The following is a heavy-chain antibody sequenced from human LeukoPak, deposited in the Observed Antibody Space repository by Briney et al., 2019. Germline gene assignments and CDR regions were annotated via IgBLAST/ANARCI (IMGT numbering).Heavy chain of an antibody. D-gene: IGHD2-21*01. Sequence: GGSLRLSCAASGFTFSDYYMSWIRQAPGKGLEWVSYISSSGSTIYYADSVKGRFTISRDSSKNTLFLQMNRLRPEDAAVYYCAKAPVTTCRGAYCYPFDYWGQGTLVTVSS. J-gene: IGHJ4*02. CDR3: AKAPVTTCRGAYCYPFDY. CDR2: ISSSGSTI. CDR1: GFTFSDYY. V-gene: IGHV3-11*01.